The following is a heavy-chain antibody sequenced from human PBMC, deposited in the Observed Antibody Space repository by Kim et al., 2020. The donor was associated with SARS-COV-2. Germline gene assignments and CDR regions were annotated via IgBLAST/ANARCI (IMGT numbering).Heavy chain of an antibody. Sequence: GGSLRLSCAASGFTFSTYDMHWVRQAPGKVLEWVAIISYDGSHKYYADSVKGRFTISRDNSKNTLYLQINSLRTEDTALYYCAKELSTGEYYGMDVWGQGTTVTVSS. J-gene: IGHJ6*02. CDR3: AKELSTGEYYGMDV. D-gene: IGHD4-17*01. CDR1: GFTFSTYD. V-gene: IGHV3-30*18. CDR2: ISYDGSHK.